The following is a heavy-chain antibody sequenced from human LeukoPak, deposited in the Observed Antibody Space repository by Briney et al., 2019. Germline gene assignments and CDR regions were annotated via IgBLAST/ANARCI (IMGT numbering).Heavy chain of an antibody. CDR1: GFTFDDYG. V-gene: IGHV3-20*01. D-gene: IGHD3-22*01. Sequence: GGSLRLSCAASGFTFDDYGMSWVRQAPGKGLEWVSGINWNGGSTGYADSVKGRFTISRDNAKNSLYLQMNSLRAEDMALYHCARDYDSSGYYFVGDAFDIWGQGTMVTVSS. CDR2: INWNGGST. CDR3: ARDYDSSGYYFVGDAFDI. J-gene: IGHJ3*02.